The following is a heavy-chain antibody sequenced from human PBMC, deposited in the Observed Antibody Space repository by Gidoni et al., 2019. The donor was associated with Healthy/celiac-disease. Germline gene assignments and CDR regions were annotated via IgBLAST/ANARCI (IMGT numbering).Heavy chain of an antibody. D-gene: IGHD4-17*01. CDR1: GYTFTSYA. V-gene: IGHV1-3*01. Sequence: QVQLVQSGAEVKKPGASVKVSCKASGYTFTSYAMHWVRQAPGQRLEWMGWINAGNGNTKYSQKFQGRVTITRDTSASTAYMELSSLRSEDTAVYYCARGDLGDYTTDYWGQGTLVTVSS. CDR2: INAGNGNT. CDR3: ARGDLGDYTTDY. J-gene: IGHJ4*02.